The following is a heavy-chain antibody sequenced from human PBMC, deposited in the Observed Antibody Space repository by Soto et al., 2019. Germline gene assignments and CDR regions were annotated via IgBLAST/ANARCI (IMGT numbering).Heavy chain of an antibody. CDR2: IDWDDDK. J-gene: IGHJ4*02. CDR1: GFSLSTSGMC. Sequence: ESGPTLVNPTQTLTLTCTFSGFSLSTSGMCVSWIRQPPGKALEWLALIDWDDDKYYSTSLKTRLTISKDTSKNQVVLTMTNMDPVDTATYYCARSRIAHLHTYLDYWGQGTLVTVSS. V-gene: IGHV2-70*01. D-gene: IGHD6-13*01. CDR3: ARSRIAHLHTYLDY.